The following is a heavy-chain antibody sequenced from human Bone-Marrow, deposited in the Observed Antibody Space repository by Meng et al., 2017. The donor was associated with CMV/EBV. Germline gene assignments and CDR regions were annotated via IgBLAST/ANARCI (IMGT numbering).Heavy chain of an antibody. CDR2: ISYDGSNK. CDR1: GFTFSSYA. V-gene: IGHV3-30-3*01. Sequence: GGSLRLSCAASGFTFSSYAMHWVRQAPGKGLEWVAVISYDGSNKYYADSVKGRFTISRDNSKNTLYLQMNSLRAEDTAVYYCARVYSNYVGMDVWGQGTTVTGSS. D-gene: IGHD4-11*01. CDR3: ARVYSNYVGMDV. J-gene: IGHJ6*02.